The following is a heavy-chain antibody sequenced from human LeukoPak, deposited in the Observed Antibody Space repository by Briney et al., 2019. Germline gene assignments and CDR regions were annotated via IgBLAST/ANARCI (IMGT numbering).Heavy chain of an antibody. CDR2: IYYSGST. D-gene: IGHD2-2*01. CDR1: GGSISSSSYY. V-gene: IGHV4-39*07. Sequence: PSETLSLTCTVSGGSISSSSYYWGWIRQPPGKGLEWIGSIYYSGSTNYNPSLKSRVTISVDTSKKQFSLKLNSVTAADTAVYYCARTTEDCSSTSCYQYWFDPWGQGTLVTVSS. CDR3: ARTTEDCSSTSCYQYWFDP. J-gene: IGHJ5*02.